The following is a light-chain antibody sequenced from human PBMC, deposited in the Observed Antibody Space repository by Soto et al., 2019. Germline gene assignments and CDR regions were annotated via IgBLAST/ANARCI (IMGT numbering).Light chain of an antibody. CDR2: DVF. CDR3: QQYDQLPIT. Sequence: DIPMTQSASSLPASVGDTVTISCQASQDISKHLNWFQQKPGKAPKLLIYDVFNVETGVPSRFSGRGSGTDFTLIISILQPEDFATYYCQQYDQLPITFGGGTKVDI. J-gene: IGKJ4*01. CDR1: QDISKH. V-gene: IGKV1-33*01.